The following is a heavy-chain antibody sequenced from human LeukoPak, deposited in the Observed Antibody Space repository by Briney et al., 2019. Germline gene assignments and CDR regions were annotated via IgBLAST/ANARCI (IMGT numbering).Heavy chain of an antibody. CDR3: VRWIASGSGIYWYFDV. CDR1: GFTFSRYY. D-gene: IGHD1-26*01. V-gene: IGHV3-7*01. CDR2: IKQDGSEE. Sequence: PGGSLRLSCAASGFTFSRYYMTWVRQAPGKGLEWVANIKQDGSEEFYVDSVKGRFTISRDNAKNSLFLQMNSLRAEDTAVYYCVRWIASGSGIYWYFDVWGRGTLVTVSS. J-gene: IGHJ2*01.